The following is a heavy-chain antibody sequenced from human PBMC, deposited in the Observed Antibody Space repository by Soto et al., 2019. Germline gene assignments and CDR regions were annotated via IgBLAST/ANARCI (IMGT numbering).Heavy chain of an antibody. D-gene: IGHD4-17*01. J-gene: IGHJ5*02. CDR3: ARGHYDYGDYWWFDP. V-gene: IGHV4-31*03. CDR2: IYYSGST. Sequence: QVQLQESGPGLVKPSQTLSLTCTVSGGSISSGGYYLSWIRQHPGKGLELIGYIYYSGSTYYNPSLKSRVTIAVDTSKNQFPLKLSSVTAADTAVYYCARGHYDYGDYWWFDPWGQGTLVTVSS. CDR1: GGSISSGGYY.